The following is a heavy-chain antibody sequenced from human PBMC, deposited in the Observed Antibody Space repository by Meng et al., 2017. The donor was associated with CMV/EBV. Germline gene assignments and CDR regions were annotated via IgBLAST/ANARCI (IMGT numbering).Heavy chain of an antibody. J-gene: IGHJ4*02. CDR2: INPSGGST. Sequence: VQSGAEGKKPGDSMKGSCKASGYTFTSYYMHWGRQAPGQGLEWMGIINPSGGSTSYAQKFQGRVTMTRDTSTSTVYMELSSLRSEDTAVYYCALAEYSSSLFDYWGQGTLVTVSS. D-gene: IGHD6-13*01. CDR3: ALAEYSSSLFDY. V-gene: IGHV1-46*01. CDR1: GYTFTSYY.